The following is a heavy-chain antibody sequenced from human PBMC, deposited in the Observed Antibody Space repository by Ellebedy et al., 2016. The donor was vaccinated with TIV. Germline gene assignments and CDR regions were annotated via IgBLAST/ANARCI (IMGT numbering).Heavy chain of an antibody. CDR2: ISSSSDTI. J-gene: IGHJ3*02. V-gene: IGHV3-48*04. CDR3: ARGSDAFDI. Sequence: GESLKISCAASGFTFSNYAMNWVRQAPGKGLESISYISSSSDTIYYADSLKGRFTVSRDNARKSLYLQMDSLRPEDTAVYYCARGSDAFDIWGQGTMVTVSS. CDR1: GFTFSNYA.